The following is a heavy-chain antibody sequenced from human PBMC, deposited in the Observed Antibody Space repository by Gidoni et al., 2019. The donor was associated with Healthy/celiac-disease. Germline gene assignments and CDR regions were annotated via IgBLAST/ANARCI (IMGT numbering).Heavy chain of an antibody. CDR1: GFTFSSYG. CDR2: RCYNGINK. CDR3: ARDLGHYGSGMGAWFDP. J-gene: IGHJ5*02. Sequence: QVQLVESGGGVVQPGRSLRLSCAASGFTFSSYGMHGVRQASGKGLEWVTVRCYNGINKYYADTGKGRFTISRDNSKNTLYLQMNSLRAEDTAVYYCARDLGHYGSGMGAWFDPWGQGTLVTVSS. D-gene: IGHD3-10*01. V-gene: IGHV3-33*01.